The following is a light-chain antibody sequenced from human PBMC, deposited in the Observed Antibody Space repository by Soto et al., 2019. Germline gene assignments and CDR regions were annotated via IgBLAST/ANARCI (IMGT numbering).Light chain of an antibody. Sequence: DIQMTQSPSTLSASVGDRVTITCRASQSISTWLAWYQQKSGRAPKLLIYDSSSLESGVPSRLRGSGSGTEFSLTISSLQHDDFATYFCQQYDSFSITFGQGTRLDIK. V-gene: IGKV1-5*01. J-gene: IGKJ5*01. CDR1: QSISTW. CDR3: QQYDSFSIT. CDR2: DSS.